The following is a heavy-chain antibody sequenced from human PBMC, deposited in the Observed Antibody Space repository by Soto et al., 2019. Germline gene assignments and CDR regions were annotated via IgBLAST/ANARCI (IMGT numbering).Heavy chain of an antibody. Sequence: SETLSLTCTVSGGSINSGDNSWTWIRQPPGKGLEWIGYIYHTGTTYYNMSLKSRVTISVDRSKNQFSLKLSSVTAADTAVYYCARGINYYDSSGDSWFGPWGQGTLVTVSS. CDR3: ARGINYYDSSGDSWFGP. V-gene: IGHV4-30-2*01. CDR2: IYHTGTT. D-gene: IGHD3-22*01. CDR1: GGSINSGDNS. J-gene: IGHJ5*02.